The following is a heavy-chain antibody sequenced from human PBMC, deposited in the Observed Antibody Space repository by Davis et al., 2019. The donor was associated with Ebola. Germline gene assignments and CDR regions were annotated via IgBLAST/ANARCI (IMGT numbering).Heavy chain of an antibody. CDR3: ARAVLTTVTSWFDP. CDR1: GYIFTTYA. Sequence: AASVKVSCKASGYIFTTYAIHWVRQAPGQRLEWMGWINAGNGDTKSSQKLQGRVTMTTDTSTSTAYMELRSLRSDDTAVYYCARAVLTTVTSWFDPWGQGTLVTVSS. J-gene: IGHJ5*02. CDR2: INAGNGDT. D-gene: IGHD4-17*01. V-gene: IGHV1-3*01.